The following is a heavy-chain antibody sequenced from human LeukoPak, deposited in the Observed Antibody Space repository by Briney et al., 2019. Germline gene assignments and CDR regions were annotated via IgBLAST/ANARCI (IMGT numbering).Heavy chain of an antibody. V-gene: IGHV3-7*01. Sequence: PGGSLRLSCVGSGYIFSNCWMSWVRQTPGKGLEWLANIKQDGSETFYADSVKGRFTISRDNSKNTLYLQMNSLRAEDTAVYYCAKRLSSSSWYLHYYGMDVWGQGTTVTVSS. J-gene: IGHJ6*02. D-gene: IGHD6-13*01. CDR3: AKRLSSSSWYLHYYGMDV. CDR2: IKQDGSET. CDR1: GYIFSNCW.